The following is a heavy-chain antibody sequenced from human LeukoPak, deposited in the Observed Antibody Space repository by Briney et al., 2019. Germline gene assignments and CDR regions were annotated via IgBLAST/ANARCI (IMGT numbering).Heavy chain of an antibody. CDR1: GYTFTSYD. J-gene: IGHJ6*04. D-gene: IGHD3-10*01. CDR2: MNPNSGNT. V-gene: IGHV1-8*01. Sequence: ASVKVSCKASGYTFTSYDINWVRQATGQGLEWMGWMNPNSGNTGYARKFQGRVTMTRNTSISTAYMELSSLRSEDTAVYYCARGLYYYGSGSYSIAMDVWGKGTTVTISS. CDR3: ARGLYYYGSGSYSIAMDV.